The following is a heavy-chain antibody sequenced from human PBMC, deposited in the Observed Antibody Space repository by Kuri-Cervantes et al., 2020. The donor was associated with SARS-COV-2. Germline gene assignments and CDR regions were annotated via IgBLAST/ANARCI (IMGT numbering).Heavy chain of an antibody. V-gene: IGHV3-23*03. CDR3: AKDQDYYDSSGQFDY. CDR1: GFTFSSYA. J-gene: IGHJ4*02. Sequence: GESLKISCAASGFTFSSYAMSWVRQAPGKGLEWASVIYSGGSSTYYADSVKGRFTISRDNSKNTLYLQMNSLRAEDTAVYYCAKDQDYYDSSGQFDYWGQGTLVTVSS. D-gene: IGHD3-22*01. CDR2: IYSGGSST.